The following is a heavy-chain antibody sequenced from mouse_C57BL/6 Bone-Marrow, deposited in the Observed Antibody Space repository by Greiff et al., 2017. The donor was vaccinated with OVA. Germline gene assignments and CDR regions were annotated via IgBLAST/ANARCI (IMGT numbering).Heavy chain of an antibody. CDR2: ISDGGSYT. J-gene: IGHJ4*01. V-gene: IGHV5-4*01. CDR3: ARERAYDYDYAMDY. Sequence: EVKLVESGGGLVKPGGSLKLSCAASGFTFSSYAMSWVRQTPEKRLEWVATISDGGSYTYYPDNVKGRFTISRDNAKNNLYLQMSHLKSEDTAMYYCARERAYDYDYAMDYWGQGTSVTVSS. CDR1: GFTFSSYA. D-gene: IGHD2-4*01.